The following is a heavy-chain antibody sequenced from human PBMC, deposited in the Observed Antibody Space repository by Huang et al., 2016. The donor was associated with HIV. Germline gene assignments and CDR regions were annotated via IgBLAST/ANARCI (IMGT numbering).Heavy chain of an antibody. J-gene: IGHJ4*02. D-gene: IGHD3-16*02. CDR2: ISGSGGRT. V-gene: IGHV3-23*01. Sequence: EVQLLESGGGLVQPGGSLRFSCAASGFTFSSYAMSWVRQAPGKGLEWVAAISGSGGRTYYADSVKGRCTISRDNSKNTLYLQMNSLRAEDTAVYYCAKAFDDYVWGSYRRSAFDYWGQGTLVTVSS. CDR1: GFTFSSYA. CDR3: AKAFDDYVWGSYRRSAFDY.